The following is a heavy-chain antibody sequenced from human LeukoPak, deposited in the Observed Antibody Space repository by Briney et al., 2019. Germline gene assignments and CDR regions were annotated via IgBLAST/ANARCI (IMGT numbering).Heavy chain of an antibody. CDR1: GYIFTGYY. V-gene: IGHV1-2*02. J-gene: IGHJ5*02. Sequence: ASVKVSCKASGYIFTGYYMHWVRQAPGQGLEWMGWINPNSGGTNYAQNFQGRVTMTRDTSISTAYMELGRLRSDDTAVYYCARAYCAISSCYSYNWFDPWGQGTLVTVSS. D-gene: IGHD2-2*01. CDR2: INPNSGGT. CDR3: ARAYCAISSCYSYNWFDP.